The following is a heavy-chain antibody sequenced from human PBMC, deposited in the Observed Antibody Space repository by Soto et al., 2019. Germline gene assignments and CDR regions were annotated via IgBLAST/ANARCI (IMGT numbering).Heavy chain of an antibody. CDR3: ATTRKYSSSFPPDY. CDR2: FDPEDGET. D-gene: IGHD6-13*01. V-gene: IGHV1-24*01. J-gene: IGHJ4*02. CDR1: GYTLTELS. Sequence: ASVKVSCKVSGYTLTELSMHWVRQAPGKGLEWMGGFDPEDGETIYAQKFQGRVTMTEDTSTDTAYMELSSLRSEDTAVYYCATTRKYSSSFPPDYWGQGTLVTVSS.